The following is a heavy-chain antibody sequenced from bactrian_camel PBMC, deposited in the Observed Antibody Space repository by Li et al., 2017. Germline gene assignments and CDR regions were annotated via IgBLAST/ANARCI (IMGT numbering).Heavy chain of an antibody. J-gene: IGHJ4*01. Sequence: QVQLVESGGGSVETGGSLRLSCVASGHAWRRYCMGWFRQAPGKEREALAAISGAGATSYADSVKGRFTISKDNSKNTLYLQMNSLKPGDTGMYYCASGRWSGGPYCTGDGLYVGVRGTQVTVS. CDR2: ISGAGAT. D-gene: IGHD1*01. V-gene: IGHV3S53*01. CDR1: GHAWRRYC.